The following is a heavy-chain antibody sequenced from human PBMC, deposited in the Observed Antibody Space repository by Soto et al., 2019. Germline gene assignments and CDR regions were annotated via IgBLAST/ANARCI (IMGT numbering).Heavy chain of an antibody. V-gene: IGHV1-69*13. CDR2: IIPIFGTA. J-gene: IGHJ5*02. CDR3: ARVEDSSGPNWFDP. CDR1: GGTFSSYA. D-gene: IGHD6-19*01. Sequence: ASVKVSCKASGGTFSSYAISWVRQAPGQGLEWMGGIIPIFGTANYAQKFQGRVTITADESTSTAYMELSSLRSEDTAVYYCARVEDSSGPNWFDPWGQGTLVTVSS.